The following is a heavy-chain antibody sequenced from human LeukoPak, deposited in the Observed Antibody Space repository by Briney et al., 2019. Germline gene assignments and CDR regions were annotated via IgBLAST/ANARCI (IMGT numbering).Heavy chain of an antibody. D-gene: IGHD3-3*01. CDR2: IYYSGST. V-gene: IGHV4-59*01. CDR3: ARATMDFWSGYYPYYFDY. CDR1: GGSISSYY. Sequence: PSETLSLTCTVSGGSISSYYWSWIRQPPGKGLEWIGYIYYSGSTNYSPSLKSRVTISVDTSKNQFSLKLSSVTAADTAVYYCARATMDFWSGYYPYYFDYWGQGTLVTVSS. J-gene: IGHJ4*02.